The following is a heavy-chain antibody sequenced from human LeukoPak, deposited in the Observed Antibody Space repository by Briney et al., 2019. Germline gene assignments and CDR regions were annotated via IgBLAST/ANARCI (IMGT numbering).Heavy chain of an antibody. D-gene: IGHD2-2*01. CDR3: VRVGYCSGNTCYATYDS. CDR1: GFTFSNYW. J-gene: IGHJ4*02. V-gene: IGHV3-74*01. CDR2: IDSDGKST. Sequence: PGGSLRLSCAASGFTFSNYWMHWVRQAPGKGLVWVSRIDSDGKSTNYADSVRGRFTISRDNAKSTVSLQMNSLRVEDTAVYYCVRVGYCSGNTCYATYDSWGQGILVTVSS.